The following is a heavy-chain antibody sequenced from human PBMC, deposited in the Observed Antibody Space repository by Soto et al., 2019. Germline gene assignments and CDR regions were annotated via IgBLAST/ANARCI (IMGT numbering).Heavy chain of an antibody. Sequence: PGGSLRLSCAASGFTFNSYAMSWVRQAPGKGLECVSAISGSGDTTYYADSVKGRFTISRDNSKNTLYLQMNSLRAEDTAVYYCAKDGSFWSGYRIYYFDYWGQGTLVTVSS. CDR1: GFTFNSYA. CDR2: ISGSGDTT. D-gene: IGHD3-3*01. CDR3: AKDGSFWSGYRIYYFDY. V-gene: IGHV3-23*01. J-gene: IGHJ4*02.